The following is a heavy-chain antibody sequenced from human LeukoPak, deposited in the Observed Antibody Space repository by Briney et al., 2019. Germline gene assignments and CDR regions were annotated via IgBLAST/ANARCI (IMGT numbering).Heavy chain of an antibody. D-gene: IGHD6-25*01. CDR2: ISSSGSTI. Sequence: GGSLRLSCAASGFTFSSYEMNWVRQAPGKGLEWVSYISSSGSTIYYADSVKGRFTISRDNTKNSLYLQMNSLRAEDTAVYYCARAPAQRSYYMDVWGKGTTVTVSS. CDR1: GFTFSSYE. J-gene: IGHJ6*03. CDR3: ARAPAQRSYYMDV. V-gene: IGHV3-48*03.